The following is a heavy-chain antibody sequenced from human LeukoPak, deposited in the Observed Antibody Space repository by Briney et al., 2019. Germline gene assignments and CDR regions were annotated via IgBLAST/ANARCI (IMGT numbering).Heavy chain of an antibody. D-gene: IGHD3-16*01. CDR1: GGSISSYY. Sequence: SETLSLTCTVSGGSISSYYWSWIRQPPGKGLEWIGYIYYSGSTNYNPSLKSRVSISVDTSKNQFSLNLSSVTATDTAVYYCARVGARYYMDVWGKGTTVTISS. CDR2: IYYSGST. J-gene: IGHJ6*03. CDR3: ARVGARYYMDV. V-gene: IGHV4-59*01.